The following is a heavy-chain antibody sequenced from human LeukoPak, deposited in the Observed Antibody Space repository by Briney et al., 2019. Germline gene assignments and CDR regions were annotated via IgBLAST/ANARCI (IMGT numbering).Heavy chain of an antibody. V-gene: IGHV3-48*04. Sequence: GGSLRLSCSVSGFTFSNYNMNWVRQAPGKGLEWVAYISTTSNTIYYGDSMRGRFTVSRDNAKNSLYLQMNSLRAEDTAVYYCAREGNYDVLTGYCPADYRGQGTLVTVSS. CDR3: AREGNYDVLTGYCPADY. J-gene: IGHJ4*02. D-gene: IGHD3-9*01. CDR2: ISTTSNTI. CDR1: GFTFSNYN.